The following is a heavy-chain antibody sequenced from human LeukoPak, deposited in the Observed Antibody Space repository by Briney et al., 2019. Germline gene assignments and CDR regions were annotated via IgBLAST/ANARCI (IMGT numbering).Heavy chain of an antibody. CDR3: ASGPIGYSGYEYGMDV. CDR2: IIPIFGTA. J-gene: IGHJ6*02. V-gene: IGHV1-69*13. D-gene: IGHD5-12*01. CDR1: GGTFSSYA. Sequence: SVKVFCKASGGTFSSYAISWVRQAPGQGLEWMGGIIPIFGTANYGQKVQGRITITADESTSTVYMELSSLRSEDTDVYYRASGPIGYSGYEYGMDVWGQGTTVTVSS.